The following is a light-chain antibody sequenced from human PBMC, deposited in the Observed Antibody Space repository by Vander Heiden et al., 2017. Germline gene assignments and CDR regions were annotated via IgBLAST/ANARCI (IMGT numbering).Light chain of an antibody. CDR3: QQYNSYSWT. CDR2: DAS. CDR1: QSISSW. Sequence: DIHMAQSSSTLSASVGDRVTITCRASQSISSWLAWYQQKPGKAPKLLIYDASSLESGVPSRFSGSGSGTEFTLTISSLQPDDFATYYCQQYNSYSWTFGQGTKVEIK. V-gene: IGKV1-5*01. J-gene: IGKJ1*01.